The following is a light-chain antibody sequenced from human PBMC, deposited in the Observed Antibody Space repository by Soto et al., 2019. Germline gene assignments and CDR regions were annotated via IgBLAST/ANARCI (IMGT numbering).Light chain of an antibody. Sequence: QSALTQPASVSGSPGQSITISCTGTNSDVGGYTYVSWYQQHPGKAPKLMISDVSNRPSGVSNRFSGSKSGNTSSLTISGLQADDEADYYCSSYTSSSTPYVFGTGTKVTVL. CDR3: SSYTSSSTPYV. CDR2: DVS. CDR1: NSDVGGYTY. V-gene: IGLV2-14*03. J-gene: IGLJ1*01.